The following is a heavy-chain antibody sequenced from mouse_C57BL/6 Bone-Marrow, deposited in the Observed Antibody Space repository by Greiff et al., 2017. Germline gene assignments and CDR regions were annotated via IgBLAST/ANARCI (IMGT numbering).Heavy chain of an antibody. D-gene: IGHD1-1*01. CDR2: IDPENGDT. CDR1: GFNFKDYY. Sequence: EVQLQESGAELVRPGASVKLSCTASGFNFKDYYMHWVKQRPDQGLEWIGWIDPENGDTEYAAKFQGKATMTADTSSNTAYLQLSSLTSEDTAFYYCTTGYGSYYYAMDYWGQGTSVTVSS. V-gene: IGHV14-4*01. J-gene: IGHJ4*01. CDR3: TTGYGSYYYAMDY.